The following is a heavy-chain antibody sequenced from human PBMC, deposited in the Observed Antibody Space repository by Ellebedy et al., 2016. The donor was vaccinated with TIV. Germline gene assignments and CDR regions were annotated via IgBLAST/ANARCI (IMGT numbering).Heavy chain of an antibody. CDR2: INTDTGNP. CDR3: AKDRGGTGDFDY. J-gene: IGHJ4*02. V-gene: IGHV1-3*04. D-gene: IGHD3-16*01. CDR1: GYTFALYT. Sequence: ATSVKVSCKASGYTFALYTMHWVRQAPGQRLEWLGWINTDTGNPEYSQNFQGRVTFTTDTAASTVYMSLSSLGSEDTAVYYCAKDRGGTGDFDYWGQGTLVTVSS.